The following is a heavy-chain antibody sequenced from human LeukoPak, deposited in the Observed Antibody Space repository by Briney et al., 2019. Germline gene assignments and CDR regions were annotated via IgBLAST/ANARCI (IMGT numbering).Heavy chain of an antibody. V-gene: IGHV4-34*01. Sequence: PSETLSLTCAVYGGSFSGYYWSWIRQPPGKGLEWIGSIYHSGSTYYNPSLKSRVTISVDTSKNQFSLKLSSVTAADTAVYYCARCGSSPYYYYYMDVWGKGTTVTVSS. J-gene: IGHJ6*03. CDR1: GGSFSGYY. CDR2: IYHSGST. CDR3: ARCGSSPYYYYYMDV.